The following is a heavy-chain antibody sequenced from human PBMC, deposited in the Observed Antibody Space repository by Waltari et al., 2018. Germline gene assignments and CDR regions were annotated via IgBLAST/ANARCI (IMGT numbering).Heavy chain of an antibody. CDR1: GGSISSSSYY. V-gene: IGHV4-39*01. Sequence: QLQLQESGPGLVKPSETLSLTCTVSGGSISSSSYYWGWIRQPPGKGLEWIGSIYYSGSTYYNPSLKDRVTITVDTSKNQFSRKLSSVTAADTAVYYCARQEQQLVNFDYWGQGTLVTVSS. J-gene: IGHJ4*02. CDR3: ARQEQQLVNFDY. CDR2: IYYSGST. D-gene: IGHD6-13*01.